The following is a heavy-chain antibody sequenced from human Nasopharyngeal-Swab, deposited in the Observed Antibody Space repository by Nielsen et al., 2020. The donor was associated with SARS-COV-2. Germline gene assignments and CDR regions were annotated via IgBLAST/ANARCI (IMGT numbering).Heavy chain of an antibody. CDR3: AKVGAAAEDYFDY. CDR2: TSWNSGSI. D-gene: IGHD6-13*01. CDR1: GFTFDDYA. J-gene: IGHJ4*02. V-gene: IGHV3-9*01. Sequence: SLKISCAASGFTFDDYAMHWVRQAPGKGLEWVSGTSWNSGSIGYADSVKGRFTISRDNAKNSLYLQMNSLRAEDTALYYCAKVGAAAEDYFDYWGQGTLVTVSS.